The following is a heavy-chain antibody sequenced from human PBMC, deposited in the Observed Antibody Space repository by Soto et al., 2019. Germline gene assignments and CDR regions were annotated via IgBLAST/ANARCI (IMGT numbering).Heavy chain of an antibody. J-gene: IGHJ4*02. CDR3: ARERVLMLEVVTPYLDF. CDR1: GFTFNNYA. D-gene: IGHD3-16*01. V-gene: IGHV3-30-3*01. Sequence: GGSLRLSCEVSGFTFNNYAFHWVRQAPGTGLEWLAVISFGGSNKFYADSVKGRFTISRDNSKNTVFLQMTSLRPDDRAVYYCARERVLMLEVVTPYLDFWGPGTLVTVSS. CDR2: ISFGGSNK.